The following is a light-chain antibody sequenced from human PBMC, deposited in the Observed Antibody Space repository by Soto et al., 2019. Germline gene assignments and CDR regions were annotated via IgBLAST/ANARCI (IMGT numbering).Light chain of an antibody. CDR3: QSYDISLSGYV. J-gene: IGLJ1*01. Sequence: QLVLTQPPSVSGAPGQRVTMSCTGSSSNIGAGYDVHWYQQLPGTAPKLLIYDNSNRPSGVPDRFSGSKSGTSASLAITGLQAEDEADYYCQSYDISLSGYVFGTGTKLTVL. V-gene: IGLV1-40*01. CDR2: DNS. CDR1: SSNIGAGYD.